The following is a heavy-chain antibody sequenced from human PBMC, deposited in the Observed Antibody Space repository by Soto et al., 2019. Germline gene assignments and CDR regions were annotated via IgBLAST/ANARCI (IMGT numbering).Heavy chain of an antibody. Sequence: EVQLVESGGGLVQPGGSLRLSCAASGFSLSTYIVNWVRQAPGKGLEWISYIRSSSGTIFYADSVKGRFTISADIAKNSLYLQMNNLRAEDTAVYYCVRDHNYGLDYWGQGNLVTVSS. CDR3: VRDHNYGLDY. V-gene: IGHV3-48*01. CDR1: GFSLSTYI. D-gene: IGHD4-17*01. CDR2: IRSSSGTI. J-gene: IGHJ4*02.